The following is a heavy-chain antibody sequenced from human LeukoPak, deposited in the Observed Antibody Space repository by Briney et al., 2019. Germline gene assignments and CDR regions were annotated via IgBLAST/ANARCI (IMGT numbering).Heavy chain of an antibody. Sequence: GASVKVSCKASGYTLTGYYMHWVRQAPGQGLEWMGWINPNSGGTNYAQKFQGRVTMTRDTSISTAYMELSRLRSDDTAVYYCARDVGQWLVRYYFDYWGQGTLVTVSS. CDR3: ARDVGQWLVRYYFDY. CDR2: INPNSGGT. J-gene: IGHJ4*02. V-gene: IGHV1-2*02. CDR1: GYTLTGYY. D-gene: IGHD6-19*01.